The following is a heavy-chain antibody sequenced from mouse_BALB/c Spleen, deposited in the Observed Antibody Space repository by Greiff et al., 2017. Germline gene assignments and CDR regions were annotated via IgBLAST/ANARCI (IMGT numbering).Heavy chain of an antibody. CDR3: ARDESAYWYFDV. CDR2: INPSSGYT. V-gene: IGHV1S26*01. J-gene: IGHJ1*01. CDR1: GYTFTSYT. Sequence: QVQLQQPGAELVKPGASVKLSCKASGYTFTSYTMHWVKQRPGQGLEWIGYINPSSGYTNYNQKFKDKATLTADKSSSTAYMQLSSLTSEDSAVYYCARDESAYWYFDVWGAGTTVTVSS.